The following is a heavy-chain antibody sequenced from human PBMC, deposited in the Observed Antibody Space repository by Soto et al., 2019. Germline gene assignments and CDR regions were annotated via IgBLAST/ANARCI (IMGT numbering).Heavy chain of an antibody. Sequence: EVQLLESGGGLVEPGGSLRLSCAASGFTCNAYAMTWVRQAPGKVLEWVSAIGGSGGNSYYAAPVKGRFTISRDNSKDTVDLQMNRLSVEDTAVYYCARVASDYINSVDPWGQGSLVTVSS. CDR1: GFTCNAYA. V-gene: IGHV3-23*01. CDR2: IGGSGGNS. D-gene: IGHD4-4*01. J-gene: IGHJ5*02. CDR3: ARVASDYINSVDP.